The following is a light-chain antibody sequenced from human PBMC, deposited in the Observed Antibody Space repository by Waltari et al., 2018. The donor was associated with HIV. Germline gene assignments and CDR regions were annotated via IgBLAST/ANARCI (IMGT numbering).Light chain of an antibody. V-gene: IGKV3-15*01. Sequence: ETVMTQSPATLSVSPGERATLSCRPSQSVSSNLAWYQQKPGQAPRLLIYGASTRATGIPARFSGSGSGTEFTLTISSLQSEDFAVYYCQQYNNWPPYTFGQGTKLEIK. CDR3: QQYNNWPPYT. J-gene: IGKJ2*01. CDR2: GAS. CDR1: QSVSSN.